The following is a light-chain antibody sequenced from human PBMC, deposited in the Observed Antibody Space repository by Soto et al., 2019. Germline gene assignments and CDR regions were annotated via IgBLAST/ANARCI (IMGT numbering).Light chain of an antibody. V-gene: IGKV1-39*01. Sequence: DIHMTQSPSTLSASVGDRVTITCRTSQNINNCLNWYQQRPGKAPKLLIYGASSLQSGVPLRFSGSGSGTDFTLTISSLQPEDSATYYCQESYSPFWGTCSQGTKVDI. CDR2: GAS. J-gene: IGKJ1*01. CDR1: QNINNC. CDR3: QESYSPFWGT.